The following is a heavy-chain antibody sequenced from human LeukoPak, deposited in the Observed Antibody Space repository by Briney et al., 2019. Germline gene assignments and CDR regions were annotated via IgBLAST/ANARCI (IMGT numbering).Heavy chain of an antibody. CDR1: GYTFTGYY. CDR3: ARDWGYGSGSYLSYYYYMDV. Sequence: ASVKVSCKASGYTFTGYYMHWVRQAPGQGLEWMGWINPNSGGTNYAQKFQGRVTMTRDTSISTAYMELSRLRSDDTAVYYCARDWGYGSGSYLSYYYYMDVWGKGTTVTVSS. J-gene: IGHJ6*03. V-gene: IGHV1-2*02. D-gene: IGHD3-10*01. CDR2: INPNSGGT.